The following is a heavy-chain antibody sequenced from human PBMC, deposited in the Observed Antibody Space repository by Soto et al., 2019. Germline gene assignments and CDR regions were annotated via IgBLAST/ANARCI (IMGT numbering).Heavy chain of an antibody. Sequence: PGGSLRLSCAASGFTFSSYGMHWVRQAPGKGLEWVAVISYDGSNKYYADSVKGRFTISRDNSKNTLYLQMNSLRAEDTAVYYCAKAKGNWNYDLDYWGQGTLVTVSS. CDR3: AKAKGNWNYDLDY. CDR2: ISYDGSNK. V-gene: IGHV3-30*18. D-gene: IGHD1-7*01. J-gene: IGHJ4*02. CDR1: GFTFSSYG.